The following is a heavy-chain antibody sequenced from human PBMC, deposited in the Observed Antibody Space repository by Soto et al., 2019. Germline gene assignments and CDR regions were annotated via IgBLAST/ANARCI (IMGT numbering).Heavy chain of an antibody. CDR3: ARDLPGRVVKHSSTSCYFDY. D-gene: IGHD2-2*01. CDR2: ISSSSSTI. V-gene: IGHV3-48*01. Sequence: EVQLVESGGGLVQPGGSLRLSCAASGFTFSSYSMNWVRQAPGKGLEWVSYISSSSSTIYYADSVKGRFTISRDNAKNSLYLQMNSLRAEDTAVYYCARDLPGRVVKHSSTSCYFDYWGQGTLVTVSS. CDR1: GFTFSSYS. J-gene: IGHJ4*02.